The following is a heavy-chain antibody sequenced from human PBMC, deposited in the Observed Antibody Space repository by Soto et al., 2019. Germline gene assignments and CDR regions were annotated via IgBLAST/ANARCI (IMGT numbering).Heavy chain of an antibody. J-gene: IGHJ4*02. CDR2: IYSSGNT. D-gene: IGHD5-18*01. Sequence: PSETLSLTCTLSGDSVSSDNYYWTWIRQPPGKGLEWIGYIYSSGNTNYNPSLKSRVTISLDTSSNQFSLKLTSVTAADTAVYYCARDIRGFSRAFDYWGQGTLVTVSS. CDR1: GDSVSSDNYY. CDR3: ARDIRGFSRAFDY. V-gene: IGHV4-61*01.